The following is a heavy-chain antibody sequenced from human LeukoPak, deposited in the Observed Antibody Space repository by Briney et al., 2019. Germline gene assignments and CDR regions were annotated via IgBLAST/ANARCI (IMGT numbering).Heavy chain of an antibody. CDR2: ITGSGAST. Sequence: PGGSLRLSCAASGLTFSAYAVTWVRRAPGTGVESVSIITGSGASTSSADSVKGRSTISRDTAKNSLYLQMNSLRAEDTAVYYCARAGTSTATDYWGQGTLVTVSS. V-gene: IGHV3-23*01. CDR3: ARAGTSTATDY. J-gene: IGHJ4*02. D-gene: IGHD4-17*01. CDR1: GLTFSAYA.